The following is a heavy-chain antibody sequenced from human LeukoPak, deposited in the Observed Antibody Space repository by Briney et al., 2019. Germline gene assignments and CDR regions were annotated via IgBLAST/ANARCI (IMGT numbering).Heavy chain of an antibody. Sequence: GASVKVSFKASGYTFTGYYMHWVRQAPGQGLEWMGWINPNSGGTNYAQKFQGRVTMTRDTSISTAYMELSRLRSDDTAVYYCARAPLTMVRGSHNWFDPWGQGTLVTVSS. CDR2: INPNSGGT. V-gene: IGHV1-2*02. CDR1: GYTFTGYY. CDR3: ARAPLTMVRGSHNWFDP. D-gene: IGHD3-10*01. J-gene: IGHJ5*02.